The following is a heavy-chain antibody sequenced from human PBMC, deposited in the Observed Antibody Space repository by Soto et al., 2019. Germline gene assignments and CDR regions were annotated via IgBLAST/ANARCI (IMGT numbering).Heavy chain of an antibody. V-gene: IGHV1-8*02. CDR3: ARGVGSGSYYNQYNWFDP. J-gene: IGHJ5*02. CDR1: GYTLTSYA. CDR2: MNPNSGNT. D-gene: IGHD3-10*01. Sequence: GASVKVSCKASGYTLTSYAMHWVRQAPGQGLEWMGWMNPNSGNTGYAQKFQGRVTMTRNTSISTAYMELSSLRSDDTAVYYCARGVGSGSYYNQYNWFDPWGQGTLVTVSA.